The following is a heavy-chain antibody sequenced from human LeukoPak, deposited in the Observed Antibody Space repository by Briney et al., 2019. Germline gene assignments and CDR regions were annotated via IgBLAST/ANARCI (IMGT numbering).Heavy chain of an antibody. CDR1: GFTFSSYA. V-gene: IGHV3-23*01. D-gene: IGHD3-10*01. CDR3: AKDWGVMVRGVSDY. Sequence: TGGSLRLSCAASGFTFSSYAMSWVRQAPGKGLEWVSAISGSGGSTYYAGSVKGRFTISRDNSKNTLYLQMNSLRAEDTAVYYCAKDWGVMVRGVSDYWGQGTLVTVSS. J-gene: IGHJ4*02. CDR2: ISGSGGST.